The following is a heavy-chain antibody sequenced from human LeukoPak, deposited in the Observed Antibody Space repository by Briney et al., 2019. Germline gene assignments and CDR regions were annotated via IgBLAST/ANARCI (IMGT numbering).Heavy chain of an antibody. CDR2: LYNNGNT. CDR3: GAFDI. J-gene: IGHJ3*02. Sequence: SETLSLTCTVSGGSISSSSYYWGWVRQPPGKGLEWIGILYNNGNTYYNPTLKSRVTISVDTSKNQFSLKLSSVTAADTAVYYCGAFDIWGQGTMVTVSS. V-gene: IGHV4-39*01. CDR1: GGSISSSSYY.